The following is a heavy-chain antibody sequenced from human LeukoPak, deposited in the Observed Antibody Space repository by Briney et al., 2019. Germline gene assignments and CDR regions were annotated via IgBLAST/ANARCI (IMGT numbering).Heavy chain of an antibody. Sequence: PSETLSLTCTVSGGSISSYYWSWIRQPPGKGLEWIGYIYYSGTTNYNPSLKSRVTISVDTSKNQFSLKLSSVTAADTAVYYCAKEVGATNLRYFDYWGQGTLVTVSS. CDR3: AKEVGATNLRYFDY. CDR2: IYYSGTT. CDR1: GGSISSYY. D-gene: IGHD1-26*01. V-gene: IGHV4-59*01. J-gene: IGHJ4*02.